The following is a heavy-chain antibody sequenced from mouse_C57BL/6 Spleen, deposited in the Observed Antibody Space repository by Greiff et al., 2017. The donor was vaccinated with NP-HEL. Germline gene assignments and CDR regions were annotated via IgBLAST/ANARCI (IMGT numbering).Heavy chain of an antibody. CDR3: ARDTGYGSSFDY. CDR2: ICDGGSYT. D-gene: IGHD1-1*01. CDR1: GFTFSSYA. V-gene: IGHV5-4*01. J-gene: IGHJ2*01. Sequence: EVKLVESGGGLVKPGGSLKLSCAASGFTFSSYAMSWVRQTPEKRLEWVATICDGGSYTYYPDNVKGRFTISRDNAKNNLYLQMSHLKSEDTAMYYCARDTGYGSSFDYWGQGTTLTVSS.